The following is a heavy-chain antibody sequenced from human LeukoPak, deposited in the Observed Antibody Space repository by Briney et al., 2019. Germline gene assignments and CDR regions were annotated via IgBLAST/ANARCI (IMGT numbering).Heavy chain of an antibody. V-gene: IGHV4-4*07. CDR3: ARDIVVVPAAHSPDPDAFDI. D-gene: IGHD2-2*01. Sequence: PSETLSLTCTVSGGSISSYYWSWIRQPAGKGLEWIGRIYTSGSTNYNPSLKSRITMSVDTSKNQFSLKLSSVTAADTAVYYCARDIVVVPAAHSPDPDAFDIWGQGTMVTVSS. J-gene: IGHJ3*02. CDR2: IYTSGST. CDR1: GGSISSYY.